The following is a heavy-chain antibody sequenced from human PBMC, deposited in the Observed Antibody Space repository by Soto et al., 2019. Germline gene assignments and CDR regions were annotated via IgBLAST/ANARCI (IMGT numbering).Heavy chain of an antibody. J-gene: IGHJ6*02. CDR1: GYSFTDYD. V-gene: IGHV1-2*04. CDR3: ARGHSPDCSKGVCSFFEYHQMDV. D-gene: IGHD2-8*01. CDR2: INPKSGGT. Sequence: SGKVSCTAYGYSFTDYDITWVLMAPRQGHDWLGRINPKSGGTSTAQKFQGWVTMTRDRSISTVYMELTRLRSDETAVYSCARGHSPDCSKGVCSFFEYHQMDVWGQRTTESVSS.